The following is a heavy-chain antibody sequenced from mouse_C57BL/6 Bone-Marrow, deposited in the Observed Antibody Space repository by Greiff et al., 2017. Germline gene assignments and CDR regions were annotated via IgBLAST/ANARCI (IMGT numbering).Heavy chain of an antibody. Sequence: VQLQQSGPGLVAPSQSLSITCTVSGFSLTSYAISWVRQPPGKGLEWLGVIWTGGGTNYNSALKSRLSISKDNSKSQVFLKMNSLQTDDTARYYCAREVHYYGSSYPPYAMDYWGQGTSVTVSS. CDR2: IWTGGGT. D-gene: IGHD1-1*01. CDR3: AREVHYYGSSYPPYAMDY. V-gene: IGHV2-9-1*01. CDR1: GFSLTSYA. J-gene: IGHJ4*01.